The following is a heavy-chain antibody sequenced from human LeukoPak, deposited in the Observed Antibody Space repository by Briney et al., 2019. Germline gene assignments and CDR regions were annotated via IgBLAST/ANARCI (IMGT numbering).Heavy chain of an antibody. J-gene: IGHJ4*02. CDR3: TAGGDGTYSSDY. V-gene: IGHV3-15*01. CDR2: SKSEAGGGTT. D-gene: IGHD1-26*01. Sequence: GGSLRLSCSASGFNFRDVWMSWVRQAPGEGLVWVGRSKSEAGGGTTDIAAPGQGRFTISRDDSKDTLSLQMNSLEIEDTAVYYCTAGGDGTYSSDYWGQGTLVTVSS. CDR1: GFNFRDVW.